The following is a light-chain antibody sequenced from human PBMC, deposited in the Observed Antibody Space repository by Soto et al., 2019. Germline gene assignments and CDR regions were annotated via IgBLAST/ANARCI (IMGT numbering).Light chain of an antibody. CDR1: QDFGSRS. CDR2: GAS. CDR3: QQYAGSPET. Sequence: ESVLTQSPGTLSLSPGEKATLSCRASQDFGSRSLAWYQQKPGQAPRLLIYGASTRAAGSPDRFSGTGSGTDFTLTINRLEPEDFAVYYCQQYAGSPETFGQGTKVDI. V-gene: IGKV3-20*01. J-gene: IGKJ1*01.